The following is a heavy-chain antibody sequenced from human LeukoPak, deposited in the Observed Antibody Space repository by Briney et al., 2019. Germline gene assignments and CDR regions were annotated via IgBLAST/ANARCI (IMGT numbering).Heavy chain of an antibody. Sequence: SETLSLTCAVYCGSFRGYYWSWIRQPPGKGLEWIGEINHSGNTNSNPSLKSRVTMSVDTSKNQFSLKLSSLTAADTAMYYCARREPHGDYGGKIRYYYYMDVWGKGTTITISS. V-gene: IGHV4-34*01. D-gene: IGHD4-23*01. CDR1: CGSFRGYY. CDR2: INHSGNT. CDR3: ARREPHGDYGGKIRYYYYMDV. J-gene: IGHJ6*03.